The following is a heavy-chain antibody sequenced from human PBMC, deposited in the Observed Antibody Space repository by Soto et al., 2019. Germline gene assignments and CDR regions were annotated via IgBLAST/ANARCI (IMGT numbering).Heavy chain of an antibody. D-gene: IGHD6-13*01. Sequence: QVQLQQWGAGLLKPSETLSLTCAVYGGSFSGYYWSWIRQPPGKGLEWIGEINHSGSTNYNPSLKSRVTISVDTSKNHFSLKLSSVTAEDTAVYYCARGSRVGAAAWPSFTSAYYMDVWGKGTTVTVSS. CDR1: GGSFSGYY. CDR2: INHSGST. V-gene: IGHV4-34*01. CDR3: ARGSRVGAAAWPSFTSAYYMDV. J-gene: IGHJ6*03.